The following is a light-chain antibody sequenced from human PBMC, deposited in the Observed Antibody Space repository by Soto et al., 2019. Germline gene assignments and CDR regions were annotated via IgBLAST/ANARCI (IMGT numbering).Light chain of an antibody. V-gene: IGLV1-40*01. CDR3: LSYDSSLSGSVV. CDR1: SSNIGAGYD. Sequence: QSVLTQTPSVSGAPGQSVTISFPGSSSNIGAGYDVHWYQQLPGTAPKLLIYGNSNRPSGVPDRFSGSKSGTSASLAITGLQAEDEADYYCLSYDSSLSGSVVFGGGTKSPS. CDR2: GNS. J-gene: IGLJ2*01.